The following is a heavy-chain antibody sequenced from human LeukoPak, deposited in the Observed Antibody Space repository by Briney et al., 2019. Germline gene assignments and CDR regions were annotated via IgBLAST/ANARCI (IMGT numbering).Heavy chain of an antibody. CDR3: ARVIPLGSYHRAGY. D-gene: IGHD1-26*01. V-gene: IGHV3-21*01. Sequence: GGPLRLSCAASGFTFSSYAMSWVRQAPGKGLEWVSSISSSSSYIYYADSVKGRFTIPRDNAKNSLYLQMNSLRAEDTAVYYCARVIPLGSYHRAGYWGQGTLVTVSS. CDR1: GFTFSSYA. J-gene: IGHJ4*02. CDR2: ISSSSSYI.